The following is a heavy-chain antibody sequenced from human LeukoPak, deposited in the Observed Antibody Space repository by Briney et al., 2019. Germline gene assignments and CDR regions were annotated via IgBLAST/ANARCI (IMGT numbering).Heavy chain of an antibody. Sequence: GGSLRLSCAASGFTFSSNAMSWVRQAPGKGLEWVSAISGSGGSTYYADSVKGRFTISRDNSKNTLYLQMNSLRAEDTAVYYCAKDINSSGYYSCFDYWGQGTLVTVSS. D-gene: IGHD3-22*01. CDR3: AKDINSSGYYSCFDY. CDR1: GFTFSSNA. V-gene: IGHV3-23*01. J-gene: IGHJ4*02. CDR2: ISGSGGST.